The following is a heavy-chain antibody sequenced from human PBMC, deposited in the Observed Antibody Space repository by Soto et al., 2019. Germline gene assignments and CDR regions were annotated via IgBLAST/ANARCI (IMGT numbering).Heavy chain of an antibody. CDR2: ISSSSSYI. CDR1: GFTFSSYS. J-gene: IGHJ5*02. V-gene: IGHV3-21*01. CDR3: ARHKRDLPPTFVP. Sequence: EVQLVESGGGLVKPGGSLRISCAASGFTFSSYSMNWVRKAPGKGLEWVSSISSSSSYIYYADSVKGRFTNSRENAKNSLYLKMNSLRAEDTAVYDCARHKRDLPPTFVPWGQGTIVTVSS.